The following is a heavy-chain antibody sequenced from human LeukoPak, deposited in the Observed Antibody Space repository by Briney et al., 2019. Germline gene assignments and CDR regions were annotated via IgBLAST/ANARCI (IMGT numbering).Heavy chain of an antibody. Sequence: GGSLKLSCAASGFTFSSYSMNWVRQAPGKGLEWVSSISSSSSYIYYADSVKGRFTISRDDAKNSLYLQMDSLRAEDTAVYYCARDYGGPHYFDYWGQGTLVTVSS. J-gene: IGHJ4*02. D-gene: IGHD2-15*01. CDR1: GFTFSSYS. CDR2: ISSSSSYI. V-gene: IGHV3-21*01. CDR3: ARDYGGPHYFDY.